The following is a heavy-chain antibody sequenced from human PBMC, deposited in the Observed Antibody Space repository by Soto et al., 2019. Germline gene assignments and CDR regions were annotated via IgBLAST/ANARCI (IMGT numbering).Heavy chain of an antibody. V-gene: IGHV3-53*01. CDR2: IYSGGST. CDR1: GFTVSSNY. J-gene: IGHJ1*01. D-gene: IGHD3-22*01. Sequence: EVQLVESGGGLIQPGGSLRLSCAASGFTVSSNYMSWVRQAPGKGLEWVSVIYSGGSTYYADSVKGRFTISRDNSKNTLYLQMNSLRAEVTAVYYCARDRVESGYPEYFQHWGQGTLVTVSS. CDR3: ARDRVESGYPEYFQH.